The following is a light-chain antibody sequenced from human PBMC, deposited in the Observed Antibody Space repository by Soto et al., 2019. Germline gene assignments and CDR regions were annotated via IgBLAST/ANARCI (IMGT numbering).Light chain of an antibody. CDR3: QQYYNYPRT. V-gene: IGKV1-8*01. CDR1: QGISSY. J-gene: IGKJ1*01. CDR2: AAS. Sequence: ICMTQSPSSLSASTVDRITITCRASQGISSYLAWYKQKPGKAPKLLIYAASTLQSGVPSRFRGSGSGTDFTLTFSCLKSEDFETYYCQQYYNYPRTFGQGTKVDIK.